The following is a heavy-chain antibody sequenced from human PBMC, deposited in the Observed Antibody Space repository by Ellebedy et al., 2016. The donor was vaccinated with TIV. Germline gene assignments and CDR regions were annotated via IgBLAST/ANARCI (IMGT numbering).Heavy chain of an antibody. J-gene: IGHJ4*02. CDR1: GFIFNNYW. CDR2: IKEDGSEK. V-gene: IGHV3-7*01. D-gene: IGHD3-10*01. CDR3: ARDKGAMSTTLGSRFDY. Sequence: ETLSLXXAASGFIFNNYWMSWVRQAPGKGLEWVANIKEDGSEKYYVDSVKGRFTISRDNAKNSLFLQMNSLRADDTAVYFCARDKGAMSTTLGSRFDYWGQGNLVSVSS.